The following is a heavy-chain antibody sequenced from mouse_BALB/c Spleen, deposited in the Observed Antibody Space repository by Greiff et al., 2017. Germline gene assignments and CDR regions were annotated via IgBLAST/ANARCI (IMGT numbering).Heavy chain of an antibody. CDR3: TRGTTVVAYYCDY. Sequence: EVKLVESGGGLVKPGGSLKLSCAASGFTFSSYTMSWVRQTPEKRLEWVATISSGGSYTYYPDSVKGRFTISRDNAKNTLYLQMSSLKSEDTAMYYCTRGTTVVAYYCDYWGQGTTLTVSS. D-gene: IGHD1-1*01. CDR2: ISSGGSYT. V-gene: IGHV5-6-4*01. CDR1: GFTFSSYT. J-gene: IGHJ2*01.